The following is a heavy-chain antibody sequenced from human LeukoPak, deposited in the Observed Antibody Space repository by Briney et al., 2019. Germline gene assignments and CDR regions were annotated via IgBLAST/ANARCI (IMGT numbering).Heavy chain of an antibody. D-gene: IGHD2-2*01. CDR2: IDHSGST. CDR1: GGSFSGYY. CDR3: ARGPTLFSTSWFDS. V-gene: IGHV4-34*01. J-gene: IGHJ5*01. Sequence: SETLSLTCAVYGGSFSGYYWSWIRQPPGKGLEWIGEIDHSGSTNYNPSLKSRVTISVDTSKNQFSLQLSSMTAADTAVFYCARGPTLFSTSWFDSWGQGTLVTVSS.